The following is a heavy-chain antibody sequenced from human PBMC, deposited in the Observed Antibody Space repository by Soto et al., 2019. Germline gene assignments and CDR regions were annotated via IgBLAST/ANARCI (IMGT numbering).Heavy chain of an antibody. Sequence: EVQLVESGGGLFQPEGSLRLSCEASGFTFSNYWMQWVRQAPGKGLVWVSRVTNDGSDPVYADSVKGRFTISRDNAKNTVYIQMNSLRAEDTTVYYCERGYHNSSHVAYWGQGDQVTVSS. CDR2: VTNDGSDP. V-gene: IGHV3-74*01. D-gene: IGHD2-2*01. CDR3: ERGYHNSSHVAY. CDR1: GFTFSNYW. J-gene: IGHJ4*02.